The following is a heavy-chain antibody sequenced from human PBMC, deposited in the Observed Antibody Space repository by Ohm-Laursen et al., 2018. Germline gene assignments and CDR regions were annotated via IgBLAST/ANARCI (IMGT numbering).Heavy chain of an antibody. D-gene: IGHD3-22*01. Sequence: SLRLSCAASGFTFSNYAMTWVRQAPGRGLEWVSAISTSGTDTYYADSVKGRFTVSRDTSKNTLYLQMNSLRAEDTAVYYCARDRGSSGYNYVGYFDYWGPGTLVTVSS. V-gene: IGHV3-23*01. CDR2: ISTSGTDT. CDR1: GFTFSNYA. J-gene: IGHJ4*02. CDR3: ARDRGSSGYNYVGYFDY.